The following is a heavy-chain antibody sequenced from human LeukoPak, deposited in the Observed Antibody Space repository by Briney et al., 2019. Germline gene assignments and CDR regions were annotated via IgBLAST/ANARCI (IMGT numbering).Heavy chain of an antibody. CDR3: ARVSWFPGTSYYYMDV. J-gene: IGHJ6*03. CDR2: IYYSGST. Sequence: PSETLSLTCTVSGDPISTYDWSWIRQPPGKGLEWIGYIYYSGSTNYNPSLKSRVTISVDTSKNQFSLKLSSVTAADTAVYYCARVSWFPGTSYYYMDVWGKGTTVTVSS. D-gene: IGHD3-9*01. V-gene: IGHV4-59*01. CDR1: GDPISTYD.